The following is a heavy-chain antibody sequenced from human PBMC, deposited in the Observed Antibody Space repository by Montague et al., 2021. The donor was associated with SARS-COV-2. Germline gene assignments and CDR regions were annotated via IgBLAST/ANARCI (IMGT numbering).Heavy chain of an antibody. CDR1: GASISTGSDY. CDR3: AGLRYYGGNSGFPGLVDY. D-gene: IGHD4-23*01. CDR2: LYYSGGS. J-gene: IGHJ4*02. Sequence: SEILSLTCTVSGASISTGSDYWTWSRQRPGRGLECIGNLYYSGGSTYXXXLKSRVTISADTSKNLFSLTLSAVAAADTAVYYCAGLRYYGGNSGFPGLVDYWGQGALVTVSS. V-gene: IGHV4-61*03.